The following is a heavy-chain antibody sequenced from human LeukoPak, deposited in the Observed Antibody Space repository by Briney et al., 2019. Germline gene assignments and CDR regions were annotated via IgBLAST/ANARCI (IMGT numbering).Heavy chain of an antibody. J-gene: IGHJ4*02. V-gene: IGHV3-23*01. CDR1: GFTFSSYA. CDR3: AREARSRWDSSGPTDDY. CDR2: ISGSGGST. D-gene: IGHD3-22*01. Sequence: PGGSLRLSCAASGFTFSSYAMSWVRQAPGKGLEWVSAISGSGGSTYYADSVKGRFTISRDNSKNTLYLQMNSLRAEDTAVYYCAREARSRWDSSGPTDDYWGQGTLVTVSS.